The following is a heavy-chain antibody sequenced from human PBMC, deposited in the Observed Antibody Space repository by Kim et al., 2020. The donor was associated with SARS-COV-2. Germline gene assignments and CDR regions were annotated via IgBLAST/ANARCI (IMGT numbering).Heavy chain of an antibody. J-gene: IGHJ6*02. V-gene: IGHV3-15*01. CDR1: GFTFSNAW. CDR3: TTDITSLDYYDSSGYYGMDV. D-gene: IGHD3-22*01. Sequence: GGSLRLSCAASGFTFSNAWMSWVRQAPGKGLEWVGRIKSKTDGGTTDYAAPVKGRFTISRDDSKNTLYLQMNSLKTEDTAVYYCTTDITSLDYYDSSGYYGMDVWGQGTTVTVS. CDR2: IKSKTDGGTT.